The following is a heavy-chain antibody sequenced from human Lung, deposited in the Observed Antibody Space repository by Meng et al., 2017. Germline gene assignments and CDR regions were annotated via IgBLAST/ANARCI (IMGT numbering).Heavy chain of an antibody. V-gene: IGHV4-4*02. CDR2: IFHSGST. D-gene: IGHD1-26*01. Sequence: QVHLQASGPGLVKPSGTLSLTCAVSGGSITSSTWWSWVRQTPGKGLEWFGEIFHSGSTNYNPPLESRVTISVDKSKNQFSLKVYSVTAADTATYYCARFDISSSGRGDYWGQGILVTVSS. CDR3: ARFDISSSGRGDY. CDR1: GGSITSSTW. J-gene: IGHJ4*02.